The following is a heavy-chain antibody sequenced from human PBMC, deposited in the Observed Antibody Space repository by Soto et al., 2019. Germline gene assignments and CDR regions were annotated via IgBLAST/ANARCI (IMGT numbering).Heavy chain of an antibody. Sequence: GGSLRLSCAASGFTFSSYAMSWVRQAPGKGLEWVSAISGSGGSTYYAESVKGRFTISRDNSKNTLYLQMNSLRAEDTAVYYCAKDPRHYYYMDVWGKGTTVTISS. CDR3: AKDPRHYYYMDV. CDR1: GFTFSSYA. J-gene: IGHJ6*03. V-gene: IGHV3-23*01. CDR2: ISGSGGST.